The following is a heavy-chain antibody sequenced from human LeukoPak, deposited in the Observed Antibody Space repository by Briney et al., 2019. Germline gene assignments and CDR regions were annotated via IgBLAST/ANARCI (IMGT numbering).Heavy chain of an antibody. Sequence: SETLSLTCTVSGYSISSGYYWGWIRQPPGKGLEWIGEINHSGSTNYNPSLKSRVTISVDTSKNQFSLKLSSVTAADTAVYYCARQNMVRGEWGQGTLVTVSS. CDR1: GYSISSGYY. CDR2: INHSGST. D-gene: IGHD3-10*01. CDR3: ARQNMVRGE. V-gene: IGHV4-38-2*02. J-gene: IGHJ4*02.